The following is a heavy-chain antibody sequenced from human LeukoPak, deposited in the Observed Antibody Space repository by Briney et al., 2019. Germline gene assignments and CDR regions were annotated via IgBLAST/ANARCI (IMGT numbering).Heavy chain of an antibody. CDR1: GGSLSSSSYY. CDR2: IYYSGSA. V-gene: IGHV4-39*07. CDR3: ASLSGSYIRSGY. Sequence: SETLSLTCTVSGGSLSSSSYYWGWIRQPPGKGLEWIGSIYYSGSAYYNPSLKSRVTISVDTSKNQFSLKLSSVTAADTAVYYCASLSGSYIRSGYWGQGTLVTVSS. J-gene: IGHJ4*02. D-gene: IGHD1-26*01.